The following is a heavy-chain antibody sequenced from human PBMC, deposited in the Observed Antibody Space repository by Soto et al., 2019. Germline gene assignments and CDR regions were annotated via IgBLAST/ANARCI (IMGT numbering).Heavy chain of an antibody. CDR1: GGSFSGYY. CDR3: ARGRIKQLVRAYFQH. CDR2: INHSGST. V-gene: IGHV4-34*01. Sequence: PSETLSLTCAVYGGSFSGYYWSWIRQPPGKGLEWIGEINHSGSTNYNPSLKSRVTISVDTSKNQFSLKLSSVTAADTAVYYCARGRIKQLVRAYFQHWGQGTLVTVS. J-gene: IGHJ1*01. D-gene: IGHD6-13*01.